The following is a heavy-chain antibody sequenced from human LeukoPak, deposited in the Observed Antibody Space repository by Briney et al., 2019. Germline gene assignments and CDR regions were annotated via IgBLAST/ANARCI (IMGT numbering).Heavy chain of an antibody. Sequence: GGSLRLSCAASGFTFSMYSMSWVRQAPGKGLEWVSVINDRGGYIQDADSVKGRFTISRDNSQNTLFLQMNSLRAEDTAVYYCVRERDRGIEVADDFDYWGQGTLVTVSS. J-gene: IGHJ4*02. CDR3: VRERDRGIEVADDFDY. D-gene: IGHD6-19*01. CDR2: INDRGGYI. V-gene: IGHV3-23*01. CDR1: GFTFSMYS.